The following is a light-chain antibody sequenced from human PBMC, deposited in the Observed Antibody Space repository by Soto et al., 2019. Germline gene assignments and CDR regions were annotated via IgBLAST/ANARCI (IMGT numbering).Light chain of an antibody. V-gene: IGKV3-15*01. CDR2: GAA. J-gene: IGKJ4*01. CDR3: QQYERWPPLT. Sequence: EIVMTQSPASLSVSPGERVTLSCRASQSVRSELAWYQQKSGQPPRLLIYGAATPATGIPARFSGSGSGTEFTLTNNYLQYEDFAVYYCQQYERWPPLTFGGGTKVEIK. CDR1: QSVRSE.